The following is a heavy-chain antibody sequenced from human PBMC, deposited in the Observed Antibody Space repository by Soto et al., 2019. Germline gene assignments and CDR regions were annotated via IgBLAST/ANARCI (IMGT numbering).Heavy chain of an antibody. V-gene: IGHV4-30-4*01. CDR2: IYYSGST. CDR1: GGSISSGDYY. Sequence: SETLSLTCTVSGGSISSGDYYWSWIRQPPGKGLEWIGYIYYSGSTFYNPSLKNRVTISVDTSKNQFSLKLSSVTAADTAVYYCARVRTDYGDYSYFDYWGQGTLVTVSS. J-gene: IGHJ4*02. D-gene: IGHD4-17*01. CDR3: ARVRTDYGDYSYFDY.